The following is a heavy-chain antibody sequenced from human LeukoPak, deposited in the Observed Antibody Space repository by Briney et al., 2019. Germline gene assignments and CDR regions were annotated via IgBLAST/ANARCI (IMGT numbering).Heavy chain of an antibody. J-gene: IGHJ4*02. CDR3: ARDGVYVAAGERLDY. V-gene: IGHV3-7*01. CDR1: GFTFSSYW. Sequence: GSPRLSCAASGFTFSSYWMSWVRQAPGKGLEWVANIKQDGSEKYYVDSVKGRFTISRDNAKNSLYLQMNSLRAEDTAVYYCARDGVYVAAGERLDYWGQGTLVTVSS. D-gene: IGHD6-13*01. CDR2: IKQDGSEK.